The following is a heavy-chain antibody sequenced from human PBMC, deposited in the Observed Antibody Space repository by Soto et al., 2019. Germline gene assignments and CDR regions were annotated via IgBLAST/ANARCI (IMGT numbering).Heavy chain of an antibody. D-gene: IGHD2-2*01. J-gene: IGHJ3*02. CDR2: ISGSGGST. CDR3: AKSERYCSSTSCLIGAFDI. CDR1: GFTFSSYA. Sequence: GVLRLSCAASGFTFSSYAMSWVRQAPGKGLEWVSAISGSGGSTYYADSVKGRFTISRDNSKNTLYLQMNSLRAEDTAVYYCAKSERYCSSTSCLIGAFDIWGQGTMVTVSS. V-gene: IGHV3-23*01.